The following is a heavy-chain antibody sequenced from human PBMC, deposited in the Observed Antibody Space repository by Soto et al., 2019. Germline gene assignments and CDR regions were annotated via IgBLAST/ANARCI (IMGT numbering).Heavy chain of an antibody. CDR2: ISGSGGST. D-gene: IGHD1-26*01. V-gene: IGHV3-23*01. Sequence: EVQLLESGGGLVQPGGSLRLSCAASGFTFSSDAMSWVRQAPGKGLEWVSAISGSGGSTYYADSVKGRFTISRDNSKNTLYLQMNSLRAEDTAVYYCAEWAFGVGHVFDYWGQGTLVTVSS. J-gene: IGHJ4*02. CDR3: AEWAFGVGHVFDY. CDR1: GFTFSSDA.